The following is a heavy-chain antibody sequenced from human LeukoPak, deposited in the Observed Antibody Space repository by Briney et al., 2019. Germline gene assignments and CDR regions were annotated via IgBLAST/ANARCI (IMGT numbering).Heavy chain of an antibody. D-gene: IGHD3-22*01. CDR3: AKDMLLYYDSSGYFDY. Sequence: GGSLRLSCAASGFTFDDYAMHWVRQAPGKGLEWVSLISGDGGSTYYADSVKGRFTISRDNSKNSLYLQMNSLRTEDTALYYCAKDMLLYYDSSGYFDYWGQGTLVTVSS. CDR1: GFTFDDYA. CDR2: ISGDGGST. V-gene: IGHV3-43*02. J-gene: IGHJ4*02.